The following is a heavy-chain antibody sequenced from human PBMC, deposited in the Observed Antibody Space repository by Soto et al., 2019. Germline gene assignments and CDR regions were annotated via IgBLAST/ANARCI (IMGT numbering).Heavy chain of an antibody. Sequence: QVQLVQSGAEVKKPGASVKVSCKASGYTFTSYDINWVRQATGQGLEWMGWMNPNSGNTGYAQKLQGRVTMTRNTSISTAYMELSSLRSEDTAVYYCARVGVTTFYYYYGMDVWGQGTTVTVSS. V-gene: IGHV1-8*01. CDR2: MNPNSGNT. CDR3: ARVGVTTFYYYYGMDV. J-gene: IGHJ6*02. CDR1: GYTFTSYD. D-gene: IGHD4-17*01.